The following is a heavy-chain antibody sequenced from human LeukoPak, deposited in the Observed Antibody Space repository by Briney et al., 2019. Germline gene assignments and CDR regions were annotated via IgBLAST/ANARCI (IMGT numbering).Heavy chain of an antibody. Sequence: GGSLRLSCAASGFTFSRYAMSWVRQAPGKGLEWVSAVSGSGGSTYYADSVKGLFTISRDNSKNTLYLQMNSLRAEDTAVYYCAKGEIANLFRPFDYWGQGTLVTVSS. CDR2: VSGSGGST. CDR3: AKGEIANLFRPFDY. J-gene: IGHJ4*02. V-gene: IGHV3-23*01. CDR1: GFTFSRYA. D-gene: IGHD5-24*01.